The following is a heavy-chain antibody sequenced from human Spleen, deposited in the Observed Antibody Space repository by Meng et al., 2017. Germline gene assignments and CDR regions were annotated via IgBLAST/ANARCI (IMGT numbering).Heavy chain of an antibody. CDR1: GITISNAW. CDR3: TGHIDY. Sequence: GASLMISCAASGITISNAWMSWIRQAPGRGLEWVGRIKSKTDGGTTDYAPPVQGRFIISRDDSKNTVYLQMNSLKTEDTAVYYCTGHIDYWGQGTLVTVSS. CDR2: IKSKTDGGTT. J-gene: IGHJ4*02. V-gene: IGHV3-15*01.